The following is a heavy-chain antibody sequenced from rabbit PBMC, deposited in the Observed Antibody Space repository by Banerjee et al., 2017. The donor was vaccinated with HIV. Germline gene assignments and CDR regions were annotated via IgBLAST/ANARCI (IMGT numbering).Heavy chain of an antibody. D-gene: IGHD7-1*01. V-gene: IGHV1S40*01. CDR3: ARDRDTGTAYYFDL. Sequence: QSLEESGGGLVKPGGTLTLTCTASGFSLSIYEMCWVRQAPGKGLEWIGTIYAGSSGSTYYASWAKGRFTISKTSSTTVTLQMTSLTAADTATYFCARDRDTGTAYYFDLWGPGILVTVS. CDR1: GFSLSIYE. CDR2: IYAGSSGST. J-gene: IGHJ6*01.